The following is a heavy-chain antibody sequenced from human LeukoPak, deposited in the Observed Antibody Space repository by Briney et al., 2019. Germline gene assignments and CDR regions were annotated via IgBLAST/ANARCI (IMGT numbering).Heavy chain of an antibody. CDR3: ARVPGIAAAGTYYYYYGMDV. CDR1: GFTFSSYA. Sequence: GRSLRLSCVASGFTFSSYAMHWVRQAPGKGLEWVAVISYDGSNKYYADSVKGRFTISRDNSKNTLYLQMNSLRAEDTAVYYCARVPGIAAAGTYYYYYGMDVWGQGTTVTVSS. D-gene: IGHD6-13*01. CDR2: ISYDGSNK. J-gene: IGHJ6*02. V-gene: IGHV3-30*04.